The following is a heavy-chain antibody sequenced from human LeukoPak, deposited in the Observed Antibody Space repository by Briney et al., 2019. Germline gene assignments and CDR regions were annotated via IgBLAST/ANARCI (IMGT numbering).Heavy chain of an antibody. CDR1: GGSISSYY. D-gene: IGHD4-17*01. V-gene: IGHV4-59*01. CDR2: IYYSGST. CDR3: ARAGDDYGDFGLFDY. J-gene: IGHJ4*02. Sequence: SETLSLTCTVSGGSISSYYWSWIRQPPGKGLEWIGYIYYSGSTNYNPSLKSRVTISVDTSKNQFSLKLSSATAADTAVYYCARAGDDYGDFGLFDYWGQGTLVTVSS.